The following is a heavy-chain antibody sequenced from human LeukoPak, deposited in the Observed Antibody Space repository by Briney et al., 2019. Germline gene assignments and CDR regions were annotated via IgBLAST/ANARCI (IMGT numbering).Heavy chain of an antibody. CDR1: GGSFSGYY. CDR3: ARVATTAAFDI. Sequence: PSETLSLTCAVYGGSFSGYYWSWIRQPPGKGLEWIGEINHSGSTNYNPSLKSRVTISVDTSKNQFSLKLSSVTAADTAVYYCARVATTAAFDIWGQGTMVTVSS. D-gene: IGHD1-26*01. V-gene: IGHV4-34*01. CDR2: INHSGST. J-gene: IGHJ3*02.